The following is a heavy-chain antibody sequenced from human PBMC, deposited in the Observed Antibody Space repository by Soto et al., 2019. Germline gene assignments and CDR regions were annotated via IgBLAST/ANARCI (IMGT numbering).Heavy chain of an antibody. CDR2: FDPEDGET. J-gene: IGHJ3*02. CDR1: VYTLPELS. V-gene: IGHV1-24*01. CDR3: ATGGPVVVPADAFDI. Sequence: CKVSVYTLPELSMHWVRQAPGKGLEWMGGFDPEDGETIYAQKFQGRVTMTEDTSTDTAYMELSSLRSEDTAVYYCATGGPVVVPADAFDIWGQGTMVTVS. D-gene: IGHD3-22*01.